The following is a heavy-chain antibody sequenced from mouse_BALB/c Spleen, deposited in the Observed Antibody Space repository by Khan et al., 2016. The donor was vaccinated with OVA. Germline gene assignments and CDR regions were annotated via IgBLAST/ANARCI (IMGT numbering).Heavy chain of an antibody. Sequence: EVELVESGGGLVQPGGSRKLSCAASGFTFSSYGMHWVRQAPERGLEWVAYISGDSNTIYYADTVKGRFTISRDNPRNTRFLQMTSLMSEDTAMYYCATSYFYGYYFDYWGPGTTLTVSS. CDR1: GFTFSSYG. CDR2: ISGDSNTI. J-gene: IGHJ2*01. D-gene: IGHD1-1*01. V-gene: IGHV5-17*02. CDR3: ATSYFYGYYFDY.